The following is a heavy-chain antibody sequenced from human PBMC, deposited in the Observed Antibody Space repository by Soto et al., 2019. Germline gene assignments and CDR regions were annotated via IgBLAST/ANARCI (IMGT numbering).Heavy chain of an antibody. D-gene: IGHD3-10*01. J-gene: IGHJ4*02. CDR3: ARDPQGSYCYIDY. V-gene: IGHV3-30-3*01. CDR2: ISKDGNSK. Sequence: RLSCAASGFTFSSYAIHWVRQAPGKGLEWVTIISKDGNSKHYADSVKGRFTISRDNSKNTLFLQMNSLRAEDTAVYYCARDPQGSYCYIDYWGQGTPVTVSS. CDR1: GFTFSSYA.